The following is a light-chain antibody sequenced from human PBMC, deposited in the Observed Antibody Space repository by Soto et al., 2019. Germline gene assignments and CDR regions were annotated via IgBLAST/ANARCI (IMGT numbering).Light chain of an antibody. Sequence: QSALTQPPSASGSPGQSVTISCTGTSSDVGGYNSVSWYQQHPGKAPKLMIYEVNKRPSGVPDRFSASKSDNTASLTVSGLQAEDGADYYCSSYAGSKNLVFGGGTKLTVL. CDR3: SSYAGSKNLV. J-gene: IGLJ3*02. V-gene: IGLV2-8*01. CDR1: SSDVGGYNS. CDR2: EVN.